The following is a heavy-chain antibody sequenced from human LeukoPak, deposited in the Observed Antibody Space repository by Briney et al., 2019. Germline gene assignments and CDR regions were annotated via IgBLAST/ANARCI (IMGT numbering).Heavy chain of an antibody. CDR2: INHGGST. Sequence: SETLSLTCAVYGGSFSGYYWSWIRQPPGKGLEWIGEINHGGSTNYNPSLKSRVTMSVDTSKNQFSLKLSSVTAADTAVHYCARGIQLERHSGMDVWGKGTTVTVSS. J-gene: IGHJ6*04. CDR3: ARGIQLERHSGMDV. CDR1: GGSFSGYY. D-gene: IGHD1-1*01. V-gene: IGHV4-34*01.